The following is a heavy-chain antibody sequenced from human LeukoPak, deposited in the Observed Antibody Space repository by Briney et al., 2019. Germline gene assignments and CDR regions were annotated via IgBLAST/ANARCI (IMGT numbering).Heavy chain of an antibody. CDR3: ARDGRSGSYSHWYFDL. Sequence: SVKVSCKASGGTFSSYAISWVRQAPGQGLVWMGRIIPIFGTANYAQKFQGRVTITTDESTSTAYMELSSLRSEDTAVYYCARDGRSGSYSHWYFDLWGRGTLVTVSS. V-gene: IGHV1-69*05. CDR1: GGTFSSYA. J-gene: IGHJ2*01. CDR2: IIPIFGTA. D-gene: IGHD1-26*01.